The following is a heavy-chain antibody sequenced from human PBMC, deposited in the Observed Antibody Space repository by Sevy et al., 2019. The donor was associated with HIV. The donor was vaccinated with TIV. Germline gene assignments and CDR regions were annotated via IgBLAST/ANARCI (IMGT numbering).Heavy chain of an antibody. Sequence: ASVKVSCKASGYTFTSYGINWVRQAPGQGLEWMGWISAYNGNTNYAQKLQGGVTMTTDTSTSTAYMELRSLRSDDTAVYYCARVTGTTYYYYYYMDVWGKGTTVTVSS. D-gene: IGHD1-7*01. V-gene: IGHV1-18*01. CDR2: ISAYNGNT. CDR3: ARVTGTTYYYYYYMDV. CDR1: GYTFTSYG. J-gene: IGHJ6*03.